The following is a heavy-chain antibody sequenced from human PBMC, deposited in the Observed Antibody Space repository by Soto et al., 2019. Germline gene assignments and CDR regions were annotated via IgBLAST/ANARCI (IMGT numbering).Heavy chain of an antibody. V-gene: IGHV1-18*01. D-gene: IGHD3-3*01. J-gene: IGHJ6*03. Sequence: QVQLVQSGAEVKKPGASVKVSCKASGYTFTSYGISWVRQAPGQGLEWMGWISAYNGNTNYAQKLQGRVTMTTDTSTSAAYMELRRLRADATAVYYWAGWSIYYYYYMDGWGKRTTVTVSS. CDR3: AGWSIYYYYYMDG. CDR2: ISAYNGNT. CDR1: GYTFTSYG.